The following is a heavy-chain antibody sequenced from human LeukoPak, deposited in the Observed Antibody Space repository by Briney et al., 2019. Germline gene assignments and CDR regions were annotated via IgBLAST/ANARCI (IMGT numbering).Heavy chain of an antibody. CDR2: IYSGGNT. CDR1: GFTVSSNS. J-gene: IGHJ4*02. CDR3: ARDRAGGSGFDY. D-gene: IGHD1-1*01. V-gene: IGHV3-53*01. Sequence: PGGSLRLSCAASGFTVSSNSMSWVRQAPGKGLEWVSVIYSGGNTFDAASVKGRFTISRDNSKNTLYLQMNSLRAEDTAVYYCARDRAGGSGFDYWGQGTLTTVSS.